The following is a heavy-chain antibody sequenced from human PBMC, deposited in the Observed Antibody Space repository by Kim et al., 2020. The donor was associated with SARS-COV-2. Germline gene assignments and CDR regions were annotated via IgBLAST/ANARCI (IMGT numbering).Heavy chain of an antibody. CDR3: ARGCVGIVPSPILGLGPFWKHYYMDV. J-gene: IGHJ6*03. D-gene: IGHD3-3*01. Sequence: SETLSLTCAVFGESFSNYYWTWVRRPPGKGLEWIGEINHSGTTNYNPSLKSRVTISSDPSKNQFSLKVTSLTAADTAVYYCARGCVGIVPSPILGLGPFWKHYYMDVWDRGATVTVSS. V-gene: IGHV4-34*01. CDR2: INHSGTT. CDR1: GESFSNYY.